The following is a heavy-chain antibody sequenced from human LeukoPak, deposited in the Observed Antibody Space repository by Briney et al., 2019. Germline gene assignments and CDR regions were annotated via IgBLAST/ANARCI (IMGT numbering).Heavy chain of an antibody. CDR1: GYTFTRYY. Sequence: ASVKVSCKASGYTFTRYYMHWVRQAPGQGLEWMGWISAYNVNTNDAQKLQGRVTMTTDTSTTTAYMELRSLRSDDTAVYYCARVPVSGPGARFDYWGQGTLVTVSS. J-gene: IGHJ4*02. CDR2: ISAYNVNT. V-gene: IGHV1-18*04. CDR3: ARVPVSGPGARFDY. D-gene: IGHD4-11*01.